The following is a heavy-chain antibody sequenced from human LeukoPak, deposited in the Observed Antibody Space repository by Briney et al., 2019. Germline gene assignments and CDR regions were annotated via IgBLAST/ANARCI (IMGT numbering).Heavy chain of an antibody. CDR1: AGTFSSYA. J-gene: IGHJ4*02. Sequence: SVKVSCKASAGTFSSYAISWVRQAPGQGLEWMGGIIPIFGTADYAQKFQGRVTITADESTSTAYMELSSLRSEDTAVYYCARSWYYDSSGYYQNDYWGQGTLVTVSS. D-gene: IGHD3-22*01. CDR2: IIPIFGTA. V-gene: IGHV1-69*13. CDR3: ARSWYYDSSGYYQNDY.